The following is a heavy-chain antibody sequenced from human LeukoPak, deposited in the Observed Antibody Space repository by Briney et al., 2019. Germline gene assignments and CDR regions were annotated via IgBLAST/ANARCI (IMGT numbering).Heavy chain of an antibody. J-gene: IGHJ5*02. Sequence: ASVKVSCKVSGNTLTELSMHWVRQAPGKGLEWMGGFDPEDGETIYAQKFQGRVTMTEDTSTDTAYMELSSLRSEDTAVYYCATVKFLDTAMSNWFDPWGQGTLVTVSS. D-gene: IGHD5-18*01. CDR3: ATVKFLDTAMSNWFDP. V-gene: IGHV1-24*01. CDR2: FDPEDGET. CDR1: GNTLTELS.